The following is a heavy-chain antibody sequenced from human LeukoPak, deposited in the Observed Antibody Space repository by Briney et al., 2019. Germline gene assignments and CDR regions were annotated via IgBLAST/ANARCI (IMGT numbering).Heavy chain of an antibody. CDR1: GGSFSGYH. CDR3: ARGVYIAAAQYAY. Sequence: SETLSLTCAVYGGSFSGYHWSWFRQPPGKGLEWIGESNYRGSTTYNPSHKSRVTISVDTSKNQLSLNLSSATAADTAVYYCARGVYIAAAQYAYWGQGTLVTVSS. V-gene: IGHV4-34*01. CDR2: SNYRGST. J-gene: IGHJ4*02. D-gene: IGHD6-13*01.